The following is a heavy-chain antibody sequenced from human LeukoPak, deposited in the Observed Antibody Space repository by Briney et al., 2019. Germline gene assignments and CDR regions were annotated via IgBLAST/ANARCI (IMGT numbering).Heavy chain of an antibody. D-gene: IGHD1-26*01. CDR1: GHTFTSYD. J-gene: IGHJ6*02. CDR2: MNPNSGNT. CDR3: ASGGGINYYYYYYGMDV. Sequence: ASVKVSCKASGHTFTSYDINWVRQATGQGLEWMGWMNPNSGNTGYAQKFQGRVTMTRNTSISTAYMELSSLRSEDTAVYYCASGGGINYYYYYYGMDVWGQGTTVTVSS. V-gene: IGHV1-8*01.